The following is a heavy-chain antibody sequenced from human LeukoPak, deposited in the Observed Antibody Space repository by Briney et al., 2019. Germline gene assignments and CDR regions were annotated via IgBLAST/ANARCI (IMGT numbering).Heavy chain of an antibody. D-gene: IGHD6-13*01. V-gene: IGHV4-61*01. J-gene: IGHJ4*02. CDR1: GGSVSSGSYY. CDR2: IYYSGST. Sequence: SETLSLTCTVSGGSVSSGSYYWSWIRQPPGKGVEWIGYIYYSGSTSYNPSLKSRVTISVDTSKNQFSLKLSSVTAADTAVYYCAREVHSSYYFDYWGQGTLVTVSS. CDR3: AREVHSSYYFDY.